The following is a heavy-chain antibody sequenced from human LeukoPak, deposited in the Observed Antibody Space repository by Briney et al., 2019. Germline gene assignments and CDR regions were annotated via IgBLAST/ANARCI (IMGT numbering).Heavy chain of an antibody. J-gene: IGHJ4*02. Sequence: GGSLRLSCAASGFSFSGYGMHWVRQAPGKGLEWVTFIRYDGSTKSYADSVKGRFTIARDNSKNTLYLQMNSLRAEDTAVYFCAKDCNNGFDYWGQGALVTVSS. CDR3: AKDCNNGFDY. D-gene: IGHD1/OR15-1a*01. V-gene: IGHV3-30*02. CDR2: IRYDGSTK. CDR1: GFSFSGYG.